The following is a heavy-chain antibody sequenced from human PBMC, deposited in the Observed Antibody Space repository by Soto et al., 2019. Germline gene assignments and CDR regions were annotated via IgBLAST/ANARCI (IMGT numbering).Heavy chain of an antibody. V-gene: IGHV4-4*02. CDR3: ASGTGGGGYYYYYMDV. CDR1: SGSISSSNW. CDR2: IYHSGST. Sequence: QVQLQESGPGLVKPSGTLSLTCAVSSGSISSSNWWSWVRQPPGKGLEWSGEIYHSGSTNYHPSLKRRVTISVDEAKNHFSLKLSSVTAADTAVYYWASGTGGGGYYYYYMDVWGKGTAVTVSS. J-gene: IGHJ6*03. D-gene: IGHD1-26*01.